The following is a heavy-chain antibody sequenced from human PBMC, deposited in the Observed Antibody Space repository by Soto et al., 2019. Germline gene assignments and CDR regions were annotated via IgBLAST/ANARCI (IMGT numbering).Heavy chain of an antibody. V-gene: IGHV3-30*03. CDR2: ISYDGGNR. D-gene: IGHD5-18*01. CDR3: ARGDDRYGYSPLL. J-gene: IGHJ4*02. CDR1: GFTISDSG. Sequence: GGSLRLSCAASGFTISDSGMHWVRQAPGKGLEWVAIISYDGGNRYYADSVKGRFTISRDNSKNTLYLQVNSLGPEDTAVYYCARGDDRYGYSPLLWGQGTLVTVSS.